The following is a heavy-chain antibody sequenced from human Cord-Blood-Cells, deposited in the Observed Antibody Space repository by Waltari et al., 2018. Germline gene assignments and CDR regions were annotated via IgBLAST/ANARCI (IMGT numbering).Heavy chain of an antibody. Sequence: QVQLVQSGAEVKKPGASVKVSCKASGYTFTRYDINWVRQATVQGLEWMGWMNPNSGNTGYAQQFPGTVTMTRNTSISTAYMELSSLRSEDTAVYYCIAAAGQGSHNWFDPWGQGTLVTVSS. CDR1: GYTFTRYD. D-gene: IGHD6-13*01. V-gene: IGHV1-8*01. CDR3: IAAAGQGSHNWFDP. J-gene: IGHJ5*02. CDR2: MNPNSGNT.